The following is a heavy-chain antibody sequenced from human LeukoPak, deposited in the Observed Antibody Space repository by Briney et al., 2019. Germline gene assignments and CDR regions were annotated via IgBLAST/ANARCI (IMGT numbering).Heavy chain of an antibody. J-gene: IGHJ5*02. V-gene: IGHV4-31*03. D-gene: IGHD6-13*01. Sequence: SQTLSLTCTVSGGSISSGGYYWRWIRHHSGRGLEWIGYIYDSGSTYYNPSLKSRVTISVDTSKNHFSLKLSSVTAADTAVYYCARDSIAAAGIPRYNWFDPWGQGTLVTVSS. CDR2: IYDSGST. CDR3: ARDSIAAAGIPRYNWFDP. CDR1: GGSISSGGYY.